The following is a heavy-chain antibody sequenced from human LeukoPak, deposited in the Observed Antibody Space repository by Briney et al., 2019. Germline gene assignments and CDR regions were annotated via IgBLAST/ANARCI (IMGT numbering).Heavy chain of an antibody. J-gene: IGHJ4*02. CDR1: GFSFGGFA. D-gene: IGHD3-10*01. Sequence: QPGGSLRLSCEASGFSFGGFALSWVRQAPGKGPEWVSIISGSGGSAFYADSVRGRFIISRDNANNTLYLEMNSLRAEDTAVYYCAKYSRGCGSAYLDYWGQGTLVTVSS. CDR3: AKYSRGCGSAYLDY. V-gene: IGHV3-23*01. CDR2: ISGSGGSA.